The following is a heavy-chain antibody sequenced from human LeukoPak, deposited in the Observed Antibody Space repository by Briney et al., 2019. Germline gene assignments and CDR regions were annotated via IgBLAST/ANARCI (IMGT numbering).Heavy chain of an antibody. Sequence: ASVKLCCNASGYTFTSYGISWARQPPGQGLEWMGWITTYNGNTNYAQKQEGRVIMSTDTSTSTAYMELRSLRSDDTAVYYCARGGSASYYCHDAFDIWGQGTMVTVSS. CDR3: ARGGSASYYCHDAFDI. D-gene: IGHD1-26*01. J-gene: IGHJ3*02. V-gene: IGHV1-18*01. CDR2: ITTYNGNT. CDR1: GYTFTSYG.